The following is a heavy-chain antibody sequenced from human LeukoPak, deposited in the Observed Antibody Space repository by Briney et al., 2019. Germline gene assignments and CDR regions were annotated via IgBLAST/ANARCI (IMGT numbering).Heavy chain of an antibody. J-gene: IGHJ4*02. CDR3: ARLSLSTSWSLGDY. D-gene: IGHD6-13*01. V-gene: IGHV5-51*01. Sequence: GESLKISCKGSGYSFTTYWIGWARQMPGKGLEWMGIIFPGDSDTRYSPSFQGQVTISADNSISTAYLQWSSLKASDTAMYYCARLSLSTSWSLGDYWGQGTLVTVSS. CDR2: IFPGDSDT. CDR1: GYSFTTYW.